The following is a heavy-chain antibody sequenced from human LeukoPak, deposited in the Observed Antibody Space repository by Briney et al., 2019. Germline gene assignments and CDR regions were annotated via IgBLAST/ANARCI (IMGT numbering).Heavy chain of an antibody. CDR2: IIPILGIA. Sequence: GASVKVSCKASGGTFSSYAISWVRQAPGQGLEWMGRIIPILGIANYAQKFQGRVTITADKSTNTAYMELSSLRSEDTAVYYCARDLGQTGTILWLGAFDPWGQGTLVTVSS. CDR1: GGTFSSYA. J-gene: IGHJ5*02. V-gene: IGHV1-69*04. D-gene: IGHD1-7*01. CDR3: ARDLGQTGTILWLGAFDP.